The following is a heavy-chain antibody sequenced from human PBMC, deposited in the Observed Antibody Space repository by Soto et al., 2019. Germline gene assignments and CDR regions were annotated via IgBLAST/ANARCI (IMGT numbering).Heavy chain of an antibody. D-gene: IGHD2-15*01. CDR1: GFSFSDYA. J-gene: IGHJ4*02. CDR3: AKDRYCSSYSCQTFDH. V-gene: IGHV3-23*01. CDR2: ISGRVGST. Sequence: EVRLLQSGGDLVQPGGSLRLSCVGSGFSFSDYAMSWVRQAPGKGLEWVSVISGRVGSTYYAGSVKGRFTISRDNSKNTLYLYMDSLTAEDTAVYYCAKDRYCSSYSCQTFDHWGQATLVTVTS.